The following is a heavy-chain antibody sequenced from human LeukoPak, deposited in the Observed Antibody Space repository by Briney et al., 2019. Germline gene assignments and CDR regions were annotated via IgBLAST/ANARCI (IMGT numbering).Heavy chain of an antibody. CDR2: ISGSGGST. D-gene: IGHD3-22*01. CDR1: GFTFSSYY. J-gene: IGHJ4*02. Sequence: GGSLRLSCAASGFTFSSYYMSWVRQAPGKGLEWVSGISGSGGSTYYADSVKGRFTISRDNSKNTLYLQMNSLRAEDTAVYYCARAGYYDSSGYYLDFDYWGQGTLVTVSS. V-gene: IGHV3-23*01. CDR3: ARAGYYDSSGYYLDFDY.